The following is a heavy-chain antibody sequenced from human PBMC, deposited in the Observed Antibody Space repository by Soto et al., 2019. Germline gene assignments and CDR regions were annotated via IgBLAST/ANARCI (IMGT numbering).Heavy chain of an antibody. V-gene: IGHV5-51*01. CDR3: ARGMTPYAFDI. CDR1: GYTFTTYW. Sequence: PGESLEISFKGFGYTFTTYWIAWVREAPGKGLEWVKIIYPADYKNRYTNSFNGQVTISADKSINPAYLQWSSLKASDTAMYYCARGMTPYAFDIWGQGTSVTVSS. J-gene: IGHJ3*02. CDR2: IYPADYKN. D-gene: IGHD2-15*01.